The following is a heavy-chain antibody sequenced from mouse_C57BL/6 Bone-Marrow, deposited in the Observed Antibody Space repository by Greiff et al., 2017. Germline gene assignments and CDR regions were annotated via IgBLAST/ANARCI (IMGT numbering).Heavy chain of an antibody. CDR3: TGGSYCYAMDY. CDR2: IRLKSDNYAT. J-gene: IGHJ4*01. D-gene: IGHD1-1*01. V-gene: IGHV6-3*01. CDR1: GFTFSNYW. Sequence: EVKLMESGGGLVQPGGSMKLSCVASGFTFSNYWMNWVRQSPEKGLEWVAQIRLKSDNYATHYAESVNGRFTISRDDSKSSVYLQMNNLRAEDTGIYYCTGGSYCYAMDYWGQGTSVTVSS.